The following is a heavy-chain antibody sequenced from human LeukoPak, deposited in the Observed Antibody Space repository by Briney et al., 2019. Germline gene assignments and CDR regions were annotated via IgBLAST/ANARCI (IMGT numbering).Heavy chain of an antibody. CDR2: SRNKRNGYTT. J-gene: IGHJ4*02. D-gene: IGHD3-10*01. CDR1: GFIFSDHY. V-gene: IGHV3-72*01. CDR3: GKSPGDGVGFDF. Sequence: GGSLRLSCAASGFIFSDHYMDWVRQAPGKGLEWVGRSRNKRNGYTTEYAASVEGRFTVSRDESENSLCLQMSSLTTEDTAVYYCGKSPGDGVGFDFWGQGTLVTVSS.